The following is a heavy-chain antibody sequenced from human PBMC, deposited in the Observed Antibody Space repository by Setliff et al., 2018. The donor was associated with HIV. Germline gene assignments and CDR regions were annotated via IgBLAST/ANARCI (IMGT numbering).Heavy chain of an antibody. CDR3: ARGALGPTVTSYYYYYMDV. CDR1: GGSISSYY. Sequence: LSLTCTVSGGSISSYYWSWIRQPPGKGLEWIGYIYCSGSTNYNPSLKSRVTISVDTSKNQFSLKLSSVTAADTAVYYCARGALGPTVTSYYYYYMDVWGKGTTVTSP. CDR2: IYCSGST. J-gene: IGHJ6*03. V-gene: IGHV4-59*01. D-gene: IGHD4-17*01.